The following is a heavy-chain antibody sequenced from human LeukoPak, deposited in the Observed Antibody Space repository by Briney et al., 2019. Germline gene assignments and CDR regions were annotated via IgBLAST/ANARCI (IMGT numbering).Heavy chain of an antibody. V-gene: IGHV1-2*02. Sequence: ASVKVSCKASGYTFTGYYMHWVRQAPGQGLEWMGWINPNSGGTNYAQKFQGRVTMTRDTSISTAYMELSRLRSDDTAVYYCARNIVVVPAAILTDWYFDLWGRGTLVTVSS. CDR1: GYTFTGYY. CDR3: ARNIVVVPAAILTDWYFDL. CDR2: INPNSGGT. D-gene: IGHD2-2*01. J-gene: IGHJ2*01.